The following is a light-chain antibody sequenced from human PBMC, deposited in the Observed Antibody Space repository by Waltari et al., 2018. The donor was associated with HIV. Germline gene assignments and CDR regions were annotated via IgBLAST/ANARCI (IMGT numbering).Light chain of an antibody. Sequence: QSVLTQPPSVSGAPGQRVPISCTGRSSHIGAGYAVHCYQQLPGTAPQLLIFGNNNRPSGVPDRFSGSKSGTSASLAITGLQAEDEADYYCQSYDSSLSGWVFGGGTKLTVL. V-gene: IGLV1-40*01. CDR1: SSHIGAGYA. CDR3: QSYDSSLSGWV. CDR2: GNN. J-gene: IGLJ3*02.